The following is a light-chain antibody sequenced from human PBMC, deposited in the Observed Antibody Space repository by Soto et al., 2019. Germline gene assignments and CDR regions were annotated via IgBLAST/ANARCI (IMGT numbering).Light chain of an antibody. CDR2: EVS. V-gene: IGLV2-14*01. CDR1: SSDVGGYNY. Sequence: QSVLTQPGSVSGSPGQSITISCTGTSSDVGGYNYVSWYQQHPGKAPKLMIFEVSNRPSGVSNRFSGSKSGNTASLTISGLQAEDEADYYCSSYTSSISVVFGGGTKLTVL. CDR3: SSYTSSISVV. J-gene: IGLJ2*01.